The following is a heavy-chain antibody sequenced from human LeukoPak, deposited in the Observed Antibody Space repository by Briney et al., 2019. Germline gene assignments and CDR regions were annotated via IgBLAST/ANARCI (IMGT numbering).Heavy chain of an antibody. J-gene: IGHJ6*02. CDR2: LNAGNGNT. CDR3: ARVFGYYYYGMDV. V-gene: IGHV1-3*01. CDR1: GYTFTSYA. D-gene: IGHD3-3*01. Sequence: ASVKVSCKASGYTFTSYAMHWVRQAPGQRLEWMGWLNAGNGNTKYSQKFQGRVTITRDTSASTAYMELSSLRSEDTAVYYCARVFGYYYYGMDVWGQGTTVTVSS.